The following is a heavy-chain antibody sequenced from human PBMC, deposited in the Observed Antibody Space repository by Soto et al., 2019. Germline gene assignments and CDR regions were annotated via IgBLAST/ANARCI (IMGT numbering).Heavy chain of an antibody. D-gene: IGHD6-19*01. CDR2: ISGSGGST. Sequence: GESLKISCAASGFTFSSYAMSWVRQAPGKGLEWVSVISGSGGSTYYADSVKGRLTISRDNSKNTLYLQMNSLRAEDTAVYYCAKDRSGWDDYFDYWGQGTLVTVSS. CDR3: AKDRSGWDDYFDY. CDR1: GFTFSSYA. V-gene: IGHV3-23*01. J-gene: IGHJ4*02.